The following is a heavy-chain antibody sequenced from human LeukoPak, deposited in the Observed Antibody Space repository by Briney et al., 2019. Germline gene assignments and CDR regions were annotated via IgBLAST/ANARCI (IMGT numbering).Heavy chain of an antibody. J-gene: IGHJ4*02. V-gene: IGHV3-33*01. CDR1: GFTFSSYG. D-gene: IGHD6-13*01. CDR3: ARDLSSYSSGWSTSGY. Sequence: PGGSLRLSCAASGFTFSSYGMHWVRQAPRKGLWWGAVIWYDGSNKYYADSVKGRFTISKYNSKNTLYLQMNSMRAEDTAVYYCARDLSSYSSGWSTSGYWGQGTLVTVSS. CDR2: IWYDGSNK.